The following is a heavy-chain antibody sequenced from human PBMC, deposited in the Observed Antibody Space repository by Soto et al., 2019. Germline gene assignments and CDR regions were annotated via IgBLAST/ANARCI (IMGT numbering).Heavy chain of an antibody. V-gene: IGHV4-31*03. CDR2: IYYSGST. J-gene: IGHJ4*02. CDR1: GGSISSGGYY. Sequence: PSETLSLTCTVSGGSISSGGYYWSWIRQHPGKGLEWIGYIYYSGSTYYNPSLKSRVTISVDTSKNQFSLKLSSVTAADTAVYYCARDRGRHSSGWYDYWGQGTLVTVSP. CDR3: ARDRGRHSSGWYDY. D-gene: IGHD6-19*01.